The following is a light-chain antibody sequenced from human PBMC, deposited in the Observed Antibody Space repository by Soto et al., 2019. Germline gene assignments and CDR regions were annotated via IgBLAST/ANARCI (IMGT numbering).Light chain of an antibody. V-gene: IGKV1-39*01. CDR3: QKSYSTPPT. J-gene: IGKJ1*01. CDR2: RVS. Sequence: DIQMTQSPSSLSASVRERVTIACRASQSITNNLNWYQQKPGRAPKLLIYRVSNLQSGVPPRFSGSGSGTDFTLTISGLQPDDFATYYCQKSYSTPPTIGHRTKLNIK. CDR1: QSITNN.